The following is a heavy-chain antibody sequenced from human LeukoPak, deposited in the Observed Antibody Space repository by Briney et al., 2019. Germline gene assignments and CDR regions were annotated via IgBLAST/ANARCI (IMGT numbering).Heavy chain of an antibody. Sequence: PGGSLRLSCAASGFTVSSNYMSWVRQAPGKGLEWVSVIYSGGSTYYADSVKGRFTISRDNSKNTLYLQMNSLRAEDTAVYYCARDYRRSGSYFQHWGQGTLVTVSS. V-gene: IGHV3-53*05. CDR2: IYSGGST. CDR3: ARDYRRSGSYFQH. D-gene: IGHD3-22*01. J-gene: IGHJ1*01. CDR1: GFTVSSNY.